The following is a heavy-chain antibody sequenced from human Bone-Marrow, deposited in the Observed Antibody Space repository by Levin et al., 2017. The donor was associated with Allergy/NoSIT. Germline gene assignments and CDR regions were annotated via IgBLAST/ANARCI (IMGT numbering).Heavy chain of an antibody. D-gene: IGHD5-12*01. CDR3: TTVKWRYSGYVFDY. J-gene: IGHJ4*02. CDR2: IKTKTDGGTT. V-gene: IGHV3-15*01. Sequence: LSLTCAASGITFSNAWMSWVRQAPGKGLEWVGRIKTKTDGGTTDYAAPVKGRFTISRDDSKNTLYLQMNSLKTEDTAVYYCTTVKWRYSGYVFDYWGQGNLVTVSS. CDR1: GITFSNAW.